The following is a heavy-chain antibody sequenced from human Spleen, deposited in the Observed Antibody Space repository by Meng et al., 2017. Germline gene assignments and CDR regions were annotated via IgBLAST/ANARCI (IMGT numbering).Heavy chain of an antibody. Sequence: ASVKVSCKTSGYSFTNYFIHWVRQAPGQGPEWMGIINPSGGTTTYAQKFQGRVTMTRDTSTSTVYMELSSLRSEDTAVYYCATRGNPYLDRWGQGTLVTVSS. J-gene: IGHJ4*02. CDR2: INPSGGTT. CDR3: ATRGNPYLDR. CDR1: GYSFTNYF. V-gene: IGHV1-46*01.